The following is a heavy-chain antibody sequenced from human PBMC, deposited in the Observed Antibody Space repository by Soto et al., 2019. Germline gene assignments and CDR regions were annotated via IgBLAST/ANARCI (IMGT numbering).Heavy chain of an antibody. V-gene: IGHV3-23*01. Sequence: ALRLSCAASGFTFSSYAMSWVRQAPGKGLEWVSAISGSGGSTYYADSVKGRFTISRDNSKNTLYLQMNSLRAEDTAVYYCAKPRFLEWSRSRGYFDYWGQGTLVTVSS. D-gene: IGHD3-3*01. CDR3: AKPRFLEWSRSRGYFDY. CDR1: GFTFSSYA. J-gene: IGHJ4*02. CDR2: ISGSGGST.